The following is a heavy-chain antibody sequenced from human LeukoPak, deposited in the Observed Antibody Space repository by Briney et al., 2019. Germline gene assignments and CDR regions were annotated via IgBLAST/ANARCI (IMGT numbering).Heavy chain of an antibody. CDR1: GGYINSYY. CDR2: IYYTGST. D-gene: IGHD3-10*01. J-gene: IGHJ4*02. Sequence: SETLSLTCTVSGGYINSYYWSWIRQPPGKGLEWIGYIYYTGSTYYNPSLESRVTISVDTSKTQLSLKLSSVTAADTAVYYCARSGGSGSYSYWGQGTQVTVSS. CDR3: ARSGGSGSYSY. V-gene: IGHV4-59*01.